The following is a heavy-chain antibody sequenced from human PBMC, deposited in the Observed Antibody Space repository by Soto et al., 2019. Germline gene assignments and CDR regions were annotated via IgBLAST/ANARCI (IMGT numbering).Heavy chain of an antibody. CDR1: GGSISSGGYS. CDR3: ARVRGSSWPYFDY. V-gene: IGHV4-30-2*01. J-gene: IGHJ4*02. CDR2: IYHSGST. Sequence: SETLSLTCAVSGGSISSGGYSWSWIRQPPGKGLEWIGHIYHSGSTYYNPSLKSRVTISVDRSKNQFSLKLSSVTAADTAVYYCARVRGSSWPYFDYWGQGTLVTVSS. D-gene: IGHD6-13*01.